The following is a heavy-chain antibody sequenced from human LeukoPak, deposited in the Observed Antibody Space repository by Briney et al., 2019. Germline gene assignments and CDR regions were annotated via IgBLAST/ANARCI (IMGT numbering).Heavy chain of an antibody. CDR1: GFTFSSYW. V-gene: IGHV3-7*01. D-gene: IGHD3-22*01. J-gene: IGHJ4*02. Sequence: GGSLRLSCAASGFTFSSYWMSWVRQAPGKGLEWVANIKQDGSEEYYVDSVKGRLSISRDNAKNSLFLQMNSLRAEDTAVYYCARGYYYDSSGYFPPYFFDYWGQGTLVTVSS. CDR2: IKQDGSEE. CDR3: ARGYYYDSSGYFPPYFFDY.